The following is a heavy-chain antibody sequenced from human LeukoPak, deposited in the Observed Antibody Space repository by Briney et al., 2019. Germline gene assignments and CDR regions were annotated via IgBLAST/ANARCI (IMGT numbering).Heavy chain of an antibody. Sequence: GGSLRLSCAGSGFTFSSYGMHWVRQAPGKGLEWVAVISYDGSNKYYADSVEGRFTISRDNSKNTLYLQMNSLRAEDTAVYYCAKGYGQQLVNNWFDPWGQGALVTVSS. V-gene: IGHV3-30*18. D-gene: IGHD6-13*01. CDR1: GFTFSSYG. CDR3: AKGYGQQLVNNWFDP. CDR2: ISYDGSNK. J-gene: IGHJ5*02.